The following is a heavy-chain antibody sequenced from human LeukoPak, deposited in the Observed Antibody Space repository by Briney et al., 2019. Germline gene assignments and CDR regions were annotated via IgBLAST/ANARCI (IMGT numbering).Heavy chain of an antibody. Sequence: GGSLRLSCAASGFTVSSNYMSWVRQAPGKGLEWVSVIYSGGSTYYADSVKGRFTISRDNSKNTLYLQMNSLRAEDTAVYYCARGTRSGSYWSNYYYYGMDVWGQGTTVTVSS. D-gene: IGHD3-10*01. J-gene: IGHJ6*02. V-gene: IGHV3-66*01. CDR1: GFTVSSNY. CDR3: ARGTRSGSYWSNYYYYGMDV. CDR2: IYSGGST.